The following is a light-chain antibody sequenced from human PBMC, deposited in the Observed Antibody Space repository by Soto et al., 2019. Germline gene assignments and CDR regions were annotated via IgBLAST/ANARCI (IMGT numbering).Light chain of an antibody. CDR3: QQHDDLPLT. CDR2: DAS. V-gene: IGKV1-33*01. CDR1: QDISNY. J-gene: IGKJ4*01. Sequence: DIQMTQSPSSLSASIGDRVTITCQARQDISNYLNWYQQKPGKAPLLMIYDASNLETGVPSRFSGSGSGTHFTFTISGLQPEDIAAYYCQQHDDLPLTFGGGTKVEIK.